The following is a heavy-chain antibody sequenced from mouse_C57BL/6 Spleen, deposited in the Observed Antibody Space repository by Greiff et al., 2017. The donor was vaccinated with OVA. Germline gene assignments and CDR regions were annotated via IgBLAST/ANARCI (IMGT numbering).Heavy chain of an antibody. D-gene: IGHD2-5*01. V-gene: IGHV1-55*01. CDR2: IYPGSGST. CDR3: ARSGYSNYEEAMDY. J-gene: IGHJ4*01. Sequence: QVQLQQPGAELVKPGASVKMSCKASGYTFTSYWITWVKQRPGQGLEWIGDIYPGSGSTNYNEKFKSKATLTVDTSSSTAYMQLSSLTSEDSAVYYCARSGYSNYEEAMDYWGQGTSVTVSS. CDR1: GYTFTSYW.